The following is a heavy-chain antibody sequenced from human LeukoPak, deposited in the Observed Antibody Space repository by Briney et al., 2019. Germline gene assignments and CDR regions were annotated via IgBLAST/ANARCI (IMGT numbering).Heavy chain of an antibody. CDR2: IIPILGIA. CDR1: GGTFSSYA. Sequence: SVKVSCKASGGTFSSYAISWVRQAPGQGLEWMGRIIPILGIANYAQKFQGRVTITADKSTSTAYMELSSLRSEDTAVYYCARSNLQYYDILTGYSGPQGSADDAFDIWGKGTMVTVSS. V-gene: IGHV1-69*04. J-gene: IGHJ3*02. CDR3: ARSNLQYYDILTGYSGPQGSADDAFDI. D-gene: IGHD3-9*01.